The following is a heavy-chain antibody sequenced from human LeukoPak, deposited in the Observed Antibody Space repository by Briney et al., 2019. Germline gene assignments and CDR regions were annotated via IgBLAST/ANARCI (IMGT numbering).Heavy chain of an antibody. V-gene: IGHV1-69*04. D-gene: IGHD4-23*01. J-gene: IGHJ3*02. CDR1: GYTFTSYY. CDR3: ARGPNGGNSGNAFDI. CDR2: IIPILGIA. Sequence: VASVKVSCKASGYTFTSYYMHWVRQAPGQGLEWMGRIIPILGIANYAQKFQGRVTITADKSTSTAYMELSSLRSEDTAVYYCARGPNGGNSGNAFDIWGQGTMVTVSS.